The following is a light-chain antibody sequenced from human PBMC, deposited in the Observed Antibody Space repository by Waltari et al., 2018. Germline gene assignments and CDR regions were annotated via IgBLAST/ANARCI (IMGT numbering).Light chain of an antibody. J-gene: IGKJ3*01. V-gene: IGKV1-33*01. CDR2: EAS. CDR3: QQHHYLLS. Sequence: DIQMTQSPSSLSASAGDRVTITCQAHEAMRKSLNWYQQKPGKAPKLLIYEASNVATGVSTRFSGSGSGTHFTFTISSLQPEDIGTYYCQQHHYLLSFGPGTKVDI. CDR1: EAMRKS.